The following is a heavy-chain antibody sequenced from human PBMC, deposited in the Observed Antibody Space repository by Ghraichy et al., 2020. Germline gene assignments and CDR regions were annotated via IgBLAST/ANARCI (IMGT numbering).Heavy chain of an antibody. V-gene: IGHV3-23*01. CDR2: ISGSGGST. CDR1: GFTFSSYA. CDR3: AKDLEFYYDSSGYYRDY. D-gene: IGHD3-22*01. J-gene: IGHJ4*02. Sequence: GGSLRLSCAASGFTFSSYAMSWVRQAPGKGLEWVSAISGSGGSTYYADSVKGRFTISRDNSKNTLYLQMNSLRAEDTAVYYCAKDLEFYYDSSGYYRDYWGQGTLVTVSS.